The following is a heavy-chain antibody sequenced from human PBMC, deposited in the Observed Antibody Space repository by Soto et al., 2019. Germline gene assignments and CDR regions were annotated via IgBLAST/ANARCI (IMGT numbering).Heavy chain of an antibody. D-gene: IGHD2-2*01. CDR2: ISSSSSYI. CDR1: GFTFSSYS. CDR3: ASDSPIVVVPAAMENYYYYMDV. V-gene: IGHV3-21*01. J-gene: IGHJ6*03. Sequence: GGSLRLSCAASGFTFSSYSMNWVRQAPGKGLEWVSSISSSSSYIYYADSVKGRFTISRDNAKNSLYLQMNSLSAEDTAVYYCASDSPIVVVPAAMENYYYYMDVWGKGTTVTVSS.